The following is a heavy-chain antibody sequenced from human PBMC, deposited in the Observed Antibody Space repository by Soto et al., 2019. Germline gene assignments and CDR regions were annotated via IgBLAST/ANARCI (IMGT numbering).Heavy chain of an antibody. Sequence: GGSLRLSCAASGFTCSSYAMSWARQAPGKGLEWVSAIRGNGASTYYADAVKGRFTISRDNSKNTLYLQMNSLRAEDTAVYYCAKDSRFYYDSTGHYLPINWYFDLWGRGSLVTVSS. CDR1: GFTCSSYA. J-gene: IGHJ2*01. CDR2: IRGNGAST. CDR3: AKDSRFYYDSTGHYLPINWYFDL. D-gene: IGHD3-22*01. V-gene: IGHV3-23*01.